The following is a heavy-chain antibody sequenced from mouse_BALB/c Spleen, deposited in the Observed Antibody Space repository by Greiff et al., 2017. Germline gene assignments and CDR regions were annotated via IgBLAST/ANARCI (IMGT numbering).Heavy chain of an antibody. D-gene: IGHD4-1*01. J-gene: IGHJ1*01. CDR2: IWAGGST. V-gene: IGHV2-9*02. CDR3: ARARTGTNWYFDV. Sequence: VKVVESGPGLVAPSQSLSITCTVSGFSLTSYGVHWVRQPPGKGLEWLGVIWAGGSTNYNSALMSRLSISKDNSKSQVFLKMNSLQTDDTAMYYCARARTGTNWYFDVWGAGTTVTVSS. CDR1: GFSLTSYG.